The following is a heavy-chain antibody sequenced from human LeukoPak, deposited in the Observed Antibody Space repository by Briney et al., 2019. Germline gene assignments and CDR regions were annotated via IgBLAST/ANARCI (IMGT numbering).Heavy chain of an antibody. V-gene: IGHV3-30*18. CDR1: GFAFSTYA. D-gene: IGHD2-2*03. Sequence: SGGSLRLPCAASGFAFSTYAMNWVRQAPGKGLEWVAVMSYDGSNKYYADSVRGRFTISRDNSKNTLYLQMNSLRAEDTAVYYCAKIGSGYGDAFDIWGQGTMVTVSS. CDR2: MSYDGSNK. CDR3: AKIGSGYGDAFDI. J-gene: IGHJ3*02.